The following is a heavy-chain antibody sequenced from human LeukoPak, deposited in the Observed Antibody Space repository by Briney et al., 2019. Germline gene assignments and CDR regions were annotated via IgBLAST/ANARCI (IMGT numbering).Heavy chain of an antibody. Sequence: GVSLRLSCAASGFTFSSYGMLWVRQAPGKGLEWVAVMWYDGSNKYYADSVKGRFTISRDNSKNTLYLQMNSLRAEDTAVYYCARDRGQVYFDYWGQGNLVTVSS. CDR1: GFTFSSYG. CDR2: MWYDGSNK. V-gene: IGHV3-33*01. J-gene: IGHJ4*02. CDR3: ARDRGQVYFDY.